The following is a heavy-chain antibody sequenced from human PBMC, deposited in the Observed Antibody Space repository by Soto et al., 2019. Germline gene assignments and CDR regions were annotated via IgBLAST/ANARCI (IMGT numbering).Heavy chain of an antibody. J-gene: IGHJ6*02. Sequence: GGSLRLSCAASGFTFDDYGMSWVRQAPGKGLEWVSGINRNGGSTGYADSVKGRFTISRDNAKNSLYLQMNSLRAEDTAVYYCARMYCFYGLNGNYYGMYFWGQGTTVTVSS. CDR2: INRNGGST. CDR3: ARMYCFYGLNGNYYGMYF. CDR1: GFTFDDYG. D-gene: IGHD2-8*02. V-gene: IGHV3-20*04.